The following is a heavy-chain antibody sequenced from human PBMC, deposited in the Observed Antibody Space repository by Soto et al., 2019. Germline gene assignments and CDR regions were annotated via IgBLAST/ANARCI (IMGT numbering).Heavy chain of an antibody. V-gene: IGHV4-59*01. CDR3: ARGNTAMVMYYCDY. D-gene: IGHD5-18*01. CDR1: GGSISSYY. Sequence: SETLSLTCTVSGGSISSYYWSWIRQPPGKGLEWIGYIYYSGSTNYNPSLKSRVTISVDTSKNQFSLKLSSVTAADTAVYYCARGNTAMVMYYCDYWGQGTLVTVS. CDR2: IYYSGST. J-gene: IGHJ4*02.